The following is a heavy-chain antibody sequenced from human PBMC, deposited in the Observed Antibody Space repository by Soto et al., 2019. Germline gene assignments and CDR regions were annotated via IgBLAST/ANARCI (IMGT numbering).Heavy chain of an antibody. Sequence: SETLSLTCTVSGGSISSSSYYWGWIRQPPGKGLEWIGSIFYSGSTYYNPSLKSRVTISVDTSKNQFSLKLSSVTAADTAVYYCARRLYYDSSGFEGGGMDVWGQGTTVTVSS. CDR1: GGSISSSSYY. D-gene: IGHD3-22*01. V-gene: IGHV4-39*01. CDR2: IFYSGST. CDR3: ARRLYYDSSGFEGGGMDV. J-gene: IGHJ6*02.